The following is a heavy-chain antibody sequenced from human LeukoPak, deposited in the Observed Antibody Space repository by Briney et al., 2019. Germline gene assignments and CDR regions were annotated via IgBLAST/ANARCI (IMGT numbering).Heavy chain of an antibody. V-gene: IGHV3-30*04. Sequence: GGSLRLSCAASGFTFSRYAMHWVRQGPGKGLEWVAAISYDGSNKKYADSVKGRFTISRDNSKNTLYLQMNSLRAEDTAVYYCARGVRIAVAGNIDYWGQGTLVTVSS. CDR2: ISYDGSNK. CDR3: ARGVRIAVAGNIDY. D-gene: IGHD6-19*01. CDR1: GFTFSRYA. J-gene: IGHJ4*02.